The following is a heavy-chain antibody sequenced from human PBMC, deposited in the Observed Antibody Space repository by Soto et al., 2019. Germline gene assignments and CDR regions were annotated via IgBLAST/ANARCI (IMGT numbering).Heavy chain of an antibody. CDR1: GASISSGW. CDR2: TLYSGTT. D-gene: IGHD2-2*01. CDR3: SSRITDAPT. V-gene: IGHV4-4*02. J-gene: IGHJ5*02. Sequence: QVQLQESGPGLVKPSGTLSLTCAVSGASISSGWWTWVRQPPGKGLELIGETLYSGTTNYNSSLNSRVTISIDKSKKQFSLNLSSVTAADTAVYYCSSRITDAPTWGQGTLVTVSS.